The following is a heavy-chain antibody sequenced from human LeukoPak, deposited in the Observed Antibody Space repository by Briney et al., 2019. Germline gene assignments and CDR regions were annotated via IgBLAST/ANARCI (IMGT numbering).Heavy chain of an antibody. J-gene: IGHJ4*02. Sequence: GGSLRLSCLASGFRFSTYKMNWVRQAPGEGLEWVSSITSSGDYLYYADSVKGRFTISRDNAKNSLYLQMNSLRAEDTAVYYCAKDEATITMVRGVIPAVDYWGQGTLVTVSS. CDR1: GFRFSTYK. CDR2: ITSSGDYL. V-gene: IGHV3-21*04. CDR3: AKDEATITMVRGVIPAVDY. D-gene: IGHD3-10*01.